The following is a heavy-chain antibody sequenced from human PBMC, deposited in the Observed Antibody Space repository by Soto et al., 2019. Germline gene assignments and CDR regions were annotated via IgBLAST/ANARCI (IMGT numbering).Heavy chain of an antibody. D-gene: IGHD2-2*01. V-gene: IGHV4-61*01. CDR3: ARGDIVVVPYGMDV. Sequence: SETLSLTCTVSGGSVSSGSYYWSWIRQPPGKGLEWIGYIYYSGSTNYNPSLKSRVTISVDTPKNQFSLKLSSVTAADTAVHYCARGDIVVVPYGMDVWGQGTTVTVSS. CDR2: IYYSGST. J-gene: IGHJ6*02. CDR1: GGSVSSGSYY.